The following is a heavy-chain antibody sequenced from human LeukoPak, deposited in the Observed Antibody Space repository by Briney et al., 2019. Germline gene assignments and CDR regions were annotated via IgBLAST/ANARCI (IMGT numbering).Heavy chain of an antibody. J-gene: IGHJ4*02. CDR1: GYSISSGYY. CDR2: IYHSGST. D-gene: IGHD6-19*01. Sequence: SETLSLTCTVSGYSISSGYYWGWIRQPPGKGLEWIGSIYHSGSTYYNPSLKSRVTISVDTSKNQFSLKLSSVTAADTAVYYCARVPHSSGWYGGFDYWGQGTLVTVSS. V-gene: IGHV4-38-2*02. CDR3: ARVPHSSGWYGGFDY.